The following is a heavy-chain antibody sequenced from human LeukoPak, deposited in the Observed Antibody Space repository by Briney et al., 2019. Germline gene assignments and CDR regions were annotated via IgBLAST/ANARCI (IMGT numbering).Heavy chain of an antibody. CDR2: IKQDGSEK. J-gene: IGHJ3*02. V-gene: IGHV3-7*01. Sequence: GGSLRLSCVASGSTFSSSWMNWVRQAPGKGLEWVACIKQDGSEKYYVDSVKGRFTISRDNAKNSLYLQMNSLRDEDTAVYYCARERDSSSWYAFDIWGQGTMVTVSS. D-gene: IGHD6-13*01. CDR1: GSTFSSSW. CDR3: ARERDSSSWYAFDI.